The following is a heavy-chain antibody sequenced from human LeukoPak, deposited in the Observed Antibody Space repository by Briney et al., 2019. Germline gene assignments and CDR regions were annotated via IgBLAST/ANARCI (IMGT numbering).Heavy chain of an antibody. CDR3: ARTDTLLWFGELVAAFDY. J-gene: IGHJ4*02. D-gene: IGHD3-10*01. CDR1: GFTFSSYS. V-gene: IGHV4-39*07. Sequence: GSLRLSCAASGFTFSSYSMNWVRQAPGKGLEWIGSIYYSGSTYYNPSLKSRVTISVDTSKNQFSLKLSSVTAADTAVYYCARTDTLLWFGELVAAFDYWGQGTLVTVSS. CDR2: IYYSGST.